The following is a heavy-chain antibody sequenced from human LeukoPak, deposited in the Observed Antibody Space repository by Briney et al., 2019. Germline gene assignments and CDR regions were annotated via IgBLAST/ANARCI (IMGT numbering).Heavy chain of an antibody. CDR2: IYPGDSDT. D-gene: IGHD1-26*01. V-gene: IGHV5-51*01. Sequence: GESLQISCKGSGYSFTSYWIGWVRQLPGKGLEWMGIIYPGDSDTRYSPSFQGQVTISADKSISTAYLQWSSLKASDTAMYYCARSRSGSYFLGDYWGQGTLVTVSS. J-gene: IGHJ4*02. CDR3: ARSRSGSYFLGDY. CDR1: GYSFTSYW.